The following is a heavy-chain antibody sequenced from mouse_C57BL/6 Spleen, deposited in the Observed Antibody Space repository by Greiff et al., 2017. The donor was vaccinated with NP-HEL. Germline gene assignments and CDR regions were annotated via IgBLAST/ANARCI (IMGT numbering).Heavy chain of an antibody. CDR2: ISDGGSYT. CDR3: ARDPITTVEGLDY. Sequence: EVMLVESGGGLVKPGGSLKLSCAASGFTFSSYAMSWVRQTPEKRLEWVATISDGGSYTYYPDNVKGRFTISRDNAKNNLYLQMSHLKSEDTAMYYCARDPITTVEGLDYWGQGTTLTVSS. CDR1: GFTFSSYA. D-gene: IGHD1-1*01. J-gene: IGHJ2*01. V-gene: IGHV5-4*01.